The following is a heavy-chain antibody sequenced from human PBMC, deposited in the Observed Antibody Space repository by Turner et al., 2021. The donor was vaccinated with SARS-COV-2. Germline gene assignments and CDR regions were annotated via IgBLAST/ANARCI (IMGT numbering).Heavy chain of an antibody. CDR1: GFTFSTYG. CDR2: ISYDGTNK. Sequence: QVQLVESGGGVVQPGRSLPLSCAASGFTFSTYGMHWVRQAPGKGLEWVAVISYDGTNKYYLDSVRGRFTISRDNSKNTLYLQMNSLRADDTAVFYCAKQRDGYNSPFDYWGQGALVSVSS. V-gene: IGHV3-30*18. CDR3: AKQRDGYNSPFDY. D-gene: IGHD1-1*01. J-gene: IGHJ4*02.